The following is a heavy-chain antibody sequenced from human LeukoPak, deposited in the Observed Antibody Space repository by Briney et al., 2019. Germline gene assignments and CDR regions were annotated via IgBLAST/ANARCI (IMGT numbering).Heavy chain of an antibody. CDR3: AKASNYDILTGYYSGSGYYYMDV. Sequence: GGSLTLSCAASGFTFRTCAMTWVRQAPGKGLEWVSSIGSPEETYYADSVKGRFTVSRDNSKNTLFLQLNSLRAEDSAVYYCAKASNYDILTGYYSGSGYYYMDVWGKGTTVTVSS. CDR2: IGSPEET. V-gene: IGHV3-23*01. D-gene: IGHD3-9*01. CDR1: GFTFRTCA. J-gene: IGHJ6*03.